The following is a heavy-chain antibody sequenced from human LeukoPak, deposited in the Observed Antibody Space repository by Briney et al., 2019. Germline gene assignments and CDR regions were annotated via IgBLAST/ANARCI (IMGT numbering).Heavy chain of an antibody. Sequence: GRSLRLSCAASGFTFSSYGMTWVRQAPGKGLEWVSVISGAGRSTYYADSVKGRSTISRDNSKNTLYLQMNSLRAEDTAVYYCAKRTGGPSPFDYWGQGALVTVSS. CDR3: AKRTGGPSPFDY. D-gene: IGHD3/OR15-3a*01. J-gene: IGHJ4*02. CDR2: ISGAGRST. V-gene: IGHV3-23*01. CDR1: GFTFSSYG.